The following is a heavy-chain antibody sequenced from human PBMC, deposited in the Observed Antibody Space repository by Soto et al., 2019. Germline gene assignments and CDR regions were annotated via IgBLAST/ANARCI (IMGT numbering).Heavy chain of an antibody. CDR1: GGSISSYY. CDR3: ARSYGGNRYRYFDL. CDR2: IYYSGST. J-gene: IGHJ2*01. D-gene: IGHD4-17*01. V-gene: IGHV4-59*01. Sequence: SETMSLTCTVSGGSISSYYWSWIRQPPGKGLEWIGYIYYSGSTNYNPSLKSRVTISVDTSKNQFSLKLSSVTAADTAVYYCARSYGGNRYRYFDLWGRGTLVTVSS.